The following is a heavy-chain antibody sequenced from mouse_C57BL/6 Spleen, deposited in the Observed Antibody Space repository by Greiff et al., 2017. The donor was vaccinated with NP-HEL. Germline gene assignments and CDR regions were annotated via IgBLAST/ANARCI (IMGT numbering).Heavy chain of an antibody. CDR3: TSKAFPYFDY. V-gene: IGHV14-4*01. CDR1: GFNIKDDY. Sequence: VQLQQSGAELVRPGASVKLSCTASGFNIKDDYMHWVKQRPEQGLEWIGWIDPENGDTEYASKFQGKATITADTSSNTAYLQLSSLTSEDTAVYYCTSKAFPYFDYWGQGTTLTVSS. CDR2: IDPENGDT. J-gene: IGHJ2*01.